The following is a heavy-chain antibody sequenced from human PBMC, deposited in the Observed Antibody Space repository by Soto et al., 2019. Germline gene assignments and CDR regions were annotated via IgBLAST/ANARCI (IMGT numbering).Heavy chain of an antibody. CDR3: ARGRRYSYGSGSYYPNNYYYYMDG. J-gene: IGHJ6*03. Sequence: SETLSLTCAVYGGSFSGYYWSWIRQPPGKGLEWIGEINHSGSTNYNPSLKSRVTISVDTSKNQFSLKLSSVTAADTAVYYCARGRRYSYGSGSYYPNNYYYYMDGWGKGTTVTVSS. V-gene: IGHV4-34*01. D-gene: IGHD3-10*01. CDR2: INHSGST. CDR1: GGSFSGYY.